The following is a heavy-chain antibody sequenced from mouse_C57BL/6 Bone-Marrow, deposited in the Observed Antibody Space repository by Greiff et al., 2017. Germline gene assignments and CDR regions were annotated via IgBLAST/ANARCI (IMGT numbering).Heavy chain of an antibody. J-gene: IGHJ2*01. D-gene: IGHD1-1*01. CDR1: GYTFTSYW. CDR3: ARKDIVLRYLFDY. CDR2: FDPFDSYT. Sequence: QVQLQQPGAELVMPGASVKLSCKASGYTFTSYWMHWVKQRPGQGLEWIGEFDPFDSYTNYNQKFKGKSTLTVDKSPSTAYMQLRSLTSEDSAVYYCARKDIVLRYLFDYWGQGTTLTVSS. V-gene: IGHV1-69*01.